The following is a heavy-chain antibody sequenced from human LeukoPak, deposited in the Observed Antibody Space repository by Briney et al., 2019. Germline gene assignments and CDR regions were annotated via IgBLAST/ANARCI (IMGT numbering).Heavy chain of an antibody. J-gene: IGHJ4*02. CDR2: IFHTGST. D-gene: IGHD3-22*01. CDR1: GGSISGYF. Sequence: PSETLSLTCTVSGGSISGYFWYWIRQPPGKGLEWIGHIFHTGSTTYNPSFKSRVTISLDTSKNQFSMKLGSVTAADTAVYYCARLSNDGSGYRPDYWGQGTLVTVSS. V-gene: IGHV4-59*08. CDR3: ARLSNDGSGYRPDY.